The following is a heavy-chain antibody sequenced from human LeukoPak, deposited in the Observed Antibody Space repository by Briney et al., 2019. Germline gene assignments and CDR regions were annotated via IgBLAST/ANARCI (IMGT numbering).Heavy chain of an antibody. Sequence: GSSVKVSCKASGGTFSSYAISWVRQAPGQGLEWMGGVIPIFGTASYAQKFQGRVTITADESTSTAYMELSSLRSEDTAVYYCARGGFDYDFWSAPRPFDYWGQGTLVTVSS. CDR1: GGTFSSYA. D-gene: IGHD3-3*01. CDR2: VIPIFGTA. CDR3: ARGGFDYDFWSAPRPFDY. J-gene: IGHJ4*02. V-gene: IGHV1-69*01.